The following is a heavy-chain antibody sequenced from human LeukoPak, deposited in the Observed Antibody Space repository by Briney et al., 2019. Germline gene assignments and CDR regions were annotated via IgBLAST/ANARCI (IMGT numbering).Heavy chain of an antibody. Sequence: GGSLRLSCAGSGFTFSNYWIYWVRQAPGKGLVWVLRIDSDGTSTVYADSVKGRFTISRDNAKNTLYLQMDSLRADDTAMYYCARDAGGNRRAFDIWGQGTMVTVSS. CDR2: IDSDGTST. V-gene: IGHV3-74*01. CDR1: GFTFSNYW. CDR3: ARDAGGNRRAFDI. D-gene: IGHD4-23*01. J-gene: IGHJ3*02.